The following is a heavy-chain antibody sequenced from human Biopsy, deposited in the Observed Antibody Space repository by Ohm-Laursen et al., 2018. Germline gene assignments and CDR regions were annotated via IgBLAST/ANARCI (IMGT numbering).Heavy chain of an antibody. CDR3: ARDRWPHVTLLGLVVFDF. CDR1: GYTFTNYG. CDR2: ISPYIGDT. Sequence: SSVKVSCKTSGYTFTNYGISWVRQAPGQGLEWMGGISPYIGDTDYAQKLQGRVTMTTDTSTSTAYMDLRSLRSDDTAVYYRARDRWPHVTLLGLVVFDFWGQGTLVIVS. V-gene: IGHV1-18*01. D-gene: IGHD3-3*01. J-gene: IGHJ4*02.